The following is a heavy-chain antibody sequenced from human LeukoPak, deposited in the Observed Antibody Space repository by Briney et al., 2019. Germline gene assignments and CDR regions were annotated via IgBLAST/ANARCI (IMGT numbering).Heavy chain of an antibody. V-gene: IGHV3-74*01. CDR2: INSGGSST. Sequence: GGSLRLSCAASGFTFSSYWMHWVRQAPGKGLVWVSRINSGGSSTNYADSVKGRFTISRDNAKNTLYLQMNSLRAEDTAVYYCATSTYCSGGSCYSRTFQYWGQGTLVTVSS. D-gene: IGHD2-15*01. CDR3: ATSTYCSGGSCYSRTFQY. CDR1: GFTFSSYW. J-gene: IGHJ4*02.